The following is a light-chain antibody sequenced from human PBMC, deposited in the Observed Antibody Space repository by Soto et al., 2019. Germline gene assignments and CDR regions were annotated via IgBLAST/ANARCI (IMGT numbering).Light chain of an antibody. V-gene: IGKV3-11*01. CDR3: QQRDSWPRT. J-gene: IGKJ1*01. CDR1: QNIGSN. Sequence: EVVMTQSPATLSASPGERVILSCRASQNIGSNLAWYQQRPGQAPRLLMYGASTRATETPARFSGSGSGTDFTLTISSLEPEDFAVYYCQQRDSWPRTFGQGTKVDIK. CDR2: GAS.